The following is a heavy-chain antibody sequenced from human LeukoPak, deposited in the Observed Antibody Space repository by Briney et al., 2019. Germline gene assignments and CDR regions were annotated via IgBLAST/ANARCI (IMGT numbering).Heavy chain of an antibody. V-gene: IGHV1-69*13. Sequence: SVKVSCKASGGTFSSYAISWVRQAPGQGLEWMGGIIPIFGTANYAQKFQGRVTITADESTSTAYMELSSLRSEDTAVYYCAREFMGYCSGGSCFTFDPWGQGTLSPSPQ. CDR1: GGTFSSYA. J-gene: IGHJ5*02. CDR3: AREFMGYCSGGSCFTFDP. D-gene: IGHD2-15*01. CDR2: IIPIFGTA.